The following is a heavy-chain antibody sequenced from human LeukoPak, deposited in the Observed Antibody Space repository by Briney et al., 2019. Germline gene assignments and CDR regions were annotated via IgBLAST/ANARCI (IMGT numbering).Heavy chain of an antibody. Sequence: GASLRLSCAASGFAFSSYAMSWVRQAPGEGLEWVSGITTGGGSTFYADSVKGRLTISRDNSKSTLYLQMNSLRAEDTAVYYCVKSLATGGNWDFHYWGQGTLVTVSP. D-gene: IGHD5-12*01. CDR1: GFAFSSYA. V-gene: IGHV3-23*01. J-gene: IGHJ4*02. CDR3: VKSLATGGNWDFHY. CDR2: ITTGGGST.